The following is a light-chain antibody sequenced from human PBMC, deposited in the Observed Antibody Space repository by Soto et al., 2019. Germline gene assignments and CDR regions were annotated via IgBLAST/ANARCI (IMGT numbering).Light chain of an antibody. CDR1: KIGSKT. J-gene: IGLJ3*02. CDR2: WDT. Sequence: SYELTQPLSVSVALGQTARVTCGGNKIGSKTVHWYQQKPGQAPVLVIYWDTNRPSGIPERFSGSNSGNTATLTISRAQAGDEADYYCQVWDSSTAVFGGGTKLTVL. CDR3: QVWDSSTAV. V-gene: IGLV3-9*01.